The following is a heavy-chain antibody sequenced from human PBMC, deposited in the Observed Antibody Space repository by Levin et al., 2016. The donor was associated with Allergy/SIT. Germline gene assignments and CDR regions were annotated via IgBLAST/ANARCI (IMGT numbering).Heavy chain of an antibody. CDR3: AREQTSYYDFWSGRREAADV. Sequence: ASVKVSCKASGYTFTGYYMHWVRQAPGQGLEWMGWINPNSGGTNYAQKFQGRVTMTRDTSISTAYMELSRLRSDDTAVYYCAREQTSYYDFWSGRREAADVWGQGTTVTVSS. V-gene: IGHV1-2*02. J-gene: IGHJ6*02. D-gene: IGHD3-3*01. CDR1: GYTFTGYY. CDR2: INPNSGGT.